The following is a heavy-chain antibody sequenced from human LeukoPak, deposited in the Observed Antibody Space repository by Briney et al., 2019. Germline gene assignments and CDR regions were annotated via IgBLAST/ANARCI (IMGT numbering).Heavy chain of an antibody. CDR2: ISYDGSNK. D-gene: IGHD3-10*01. V-gene: IGHV3-30-3*01. J-gene: IGHJ4*02. Sequence: GGSLRLSCAASGFTFSSYAMHWVRQAPGKGLEWVAVISYDGSNKYYADSVKGRFTISRDNSKNTLYLQMNSLRVEDTAVYYCARVGGTSGITMVREMGYWGQGTLVTVSS. CDR3: ARVGGTSGITMVREMGY. CDR1: GFTFSSYA.